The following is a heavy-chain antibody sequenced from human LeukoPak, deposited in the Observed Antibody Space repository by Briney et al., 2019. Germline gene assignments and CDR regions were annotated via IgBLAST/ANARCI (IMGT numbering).Heavy chain of an antibody. V-gene: IGHV4-59*08. CDR2: IYYSWST. J-gene: IGHJ2*01. CDR3: ARGIAVAGAPTVWYFDL. Sequence: SETLSLTCTVSGGAISSYYWSWIRQLPGKGLEWAGYIYYSWSTNYNPSLKSRVTISVDTSKNQFSLKLSSVTAADTAVYYCARGIAVAGAPTVWYFDLWGRGTLVTVSS. CDR1: GGAISSYY. D-gene: IGHD6-19*01.